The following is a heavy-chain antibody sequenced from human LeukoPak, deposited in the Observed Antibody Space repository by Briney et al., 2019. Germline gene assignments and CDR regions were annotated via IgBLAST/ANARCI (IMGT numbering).Heavy chain of an antibody. V-gene: IGHV1-18*01. CDR2: ISAYNGNT. D-gene: IGHD2-2*01. CDR1: GYTFTSYG. Sequence: GASVKVSCKASGYTFTSYGISWVRQAPGQGLEWMGWISAYNGNTNYAQKLQGRVTMTTDTSTSTAYMELRSLRSDDTAVYYCARLRVIAAAPYYFDYWGQRTLVTVSS. CDR3: ARLRVIAAAPYYFDY. J-gene: IGHJ4*02.